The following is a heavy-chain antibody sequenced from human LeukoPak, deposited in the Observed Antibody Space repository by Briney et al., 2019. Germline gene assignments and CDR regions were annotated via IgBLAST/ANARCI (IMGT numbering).Heavy chain of an antibody. D-gene: IGHD3-22*01. CDR1: GGSISTFF. Sequence: SETLSLTRTVSGGSISTFFWTWIRQSAGKGLEWIGGIYMGTTYYNPSVESRATISVDTSNNRFSLKLTSLTAADTAVYYCARGTEMTSSSGYYSFDYWGRGSLVTVSS. J-gene: IGHJ4*02. CDR2: IYMGTT. V-gene: IGHV4-4*07. CDR3: ARGTEMTSSSGYYSFDY.